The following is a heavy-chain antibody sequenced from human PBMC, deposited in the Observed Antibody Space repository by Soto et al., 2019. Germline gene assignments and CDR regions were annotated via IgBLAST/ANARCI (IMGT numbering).Heavy chain of an antibody. CDR1: GGSISSGDYY. J-gene: IGHJ4*02. V-gene: IGHV4-30-4*01. D-gene: IGHD3-10*01. CDR2: ISCSGST. CDR3: ASRGDPRGPVNY. Sequence: SETLSLTCAVSGGSISSGDYYWSWIRQPPGMGLEWIGYISCSGSTYFNPSLKSRIMISVDRSKNQFTLTLTSVTAADTAVYFCASRGDPRGPVNYWGQGTPVTVSS.